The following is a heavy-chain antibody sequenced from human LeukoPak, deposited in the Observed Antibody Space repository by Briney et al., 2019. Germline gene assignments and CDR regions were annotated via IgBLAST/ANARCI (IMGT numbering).Heavy chain of an antibody. J-gene: IGHJ4*02. CDR1: GYTFTSYY. V-gene: IGHV1-46*01. Sequence: ASVKVSRKASGYTFTSYYMHWVRQAPGQGLGWMGIINPSGGSTSYAQKFQGRVTMTRDTSTSTVYMELSSLRSEDTAVYYCARDTAGTYYFDYWGQGTLVTVSS. D-gene: IGHD6-13*01. CDR2: INPSGGST. CDR3: ARDTAGTYYFDY.